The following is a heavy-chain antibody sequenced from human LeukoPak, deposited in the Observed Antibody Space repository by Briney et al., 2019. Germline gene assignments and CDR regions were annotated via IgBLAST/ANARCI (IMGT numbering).Heavy chain of an antibody. CDR2: LYYSGGT. CDR3: ARHFQWGLLN. J-gene: IGHJ4*02. D-gene: IGHD1-26*01. Sequence: SETLSLTCTVSSGSFSSSSYSWAWIRQPPGKGLEWIGSLYYSGGTYYNPSLLSRVTISVDTSKNQFSLKLNSVTAADTAVYYCARHFQWGLLNWGQGTLVTVSS. CDR1: SGSFSSSSYS. V-gene: IGHV4-39*01.